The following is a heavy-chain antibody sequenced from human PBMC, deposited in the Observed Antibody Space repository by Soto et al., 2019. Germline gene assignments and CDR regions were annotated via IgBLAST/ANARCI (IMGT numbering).Heavy chain of an antibody. CDR3: AKREAGDTIMVRGPDFDY. CDR1: GFTFSRYA. Sequence: EVQLLESGGGLVQPGGSLRLSCAASGFTFSRYAMSWVRQAPGKGLEWVSDISGSGGTTYYADSMKGRFTISRDNSKNPRYLQMSSPGAEDTAVYYCAKREAGDTIMVRGPDFDYWGQGTLVTVSS. CDR2: ISGSGGTT. V-gene: IGHV3-23*01. D-gene: IGHD5-18*01. J-gene: IGHJ4*02.